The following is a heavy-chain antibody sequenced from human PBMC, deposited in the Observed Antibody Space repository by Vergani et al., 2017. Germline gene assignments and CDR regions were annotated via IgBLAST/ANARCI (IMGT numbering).Heavy chain of an antibody. CDR3: AKLASIHYYYYYMDV. CDR2: ISSSGSTI. Sequence: QVQLVESGGGLVKPGGSLRLSCAASGFTFSDYYMSWIRQAPGKGLEWVSYISSSGSTIYYADSVKGRFTISRDNAKNSLYLQMNSLRADDTAVYYCAKLASIHYYYYYMDVWGKGTTVTVSS. J-gene: IGHJ6*03. CDR1: GFTFSDYY. V-gene: IGHV3-11*01.